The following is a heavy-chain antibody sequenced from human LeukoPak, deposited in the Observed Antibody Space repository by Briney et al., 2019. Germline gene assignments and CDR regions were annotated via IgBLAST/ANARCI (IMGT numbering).Heavy chain of an antibody. CDR2: INTNTGNP. Sequence: ASVKVSCKASGYTFTTYAMNWVRQAPGQGLEWMGWINTNTGNPTYAQGFTGRFVFSLDTSVSTAYLQISSLKAEDTAVYYCARTAAGTYYYYYMDVWGKGTTVTVSS. V-gene: IGHV7-4-1*02. CDR3: ARTAAGTYYYYYMDV. J-gene: IGHJ6*03. CDR1: GYTFTTYA. D-gene: IGHD6-13*01.